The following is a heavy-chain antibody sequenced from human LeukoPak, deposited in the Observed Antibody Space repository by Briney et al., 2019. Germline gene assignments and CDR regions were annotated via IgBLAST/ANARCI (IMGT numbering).Heavy chain of an antibody. CDR3: ARADSDAFDI. CDR2: INPNSGDT. CDR1: GYTFTDYY. V-gene: IGHV1-2*02. J-gene: IGHJ3*02. Sequence: GASVKVSCKASGYTFTDYYMHWVRQAPGQGLEWMGWINPNSGDTNYAQKFQGRVTMTSDTSISIAYMELSRLRSDDTAVYCCARADSDAFDIWGQGTMVTVSS.